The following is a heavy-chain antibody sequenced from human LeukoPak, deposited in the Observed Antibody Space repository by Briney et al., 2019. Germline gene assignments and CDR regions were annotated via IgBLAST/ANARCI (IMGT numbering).Heavy chain of an antibody. V-gene: IGHV3-23*01. J-gene: IGHJ4*02. D-gene: IGHD6-13*01. Sequence: GGSLRLSCAACGFTLSSYAMTWVRQAPGRGLEWVSSVDGGGGGTYYADSVKGRFTISRDNSKDTLYLQMNGLRAEDTAVYFCAKQSAGSAAWYSLHYDFWGQGTLVTVPS. CDR1: GFTLSSYA. CDR2: VDGGGGGT. CDR3: AKQSAGSAAWYSLHYDF.